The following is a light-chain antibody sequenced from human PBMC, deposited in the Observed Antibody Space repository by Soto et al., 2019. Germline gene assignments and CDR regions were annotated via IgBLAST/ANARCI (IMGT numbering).Light chain of an antibody. Sequence: DIVLTQTPLSSPVTLGQPASISCRSSQSLVHGNGNTYLSWLQQRPGQPPRVLIYEISSRFSGVPDRFSGSGAGTDFTLRISRVEAEDVGVYYCMQTTQFPRTFGQGTKVEIK. V-gene: IGKV2-24*01. CDR2: EIS. J-gene: IGKJ1*01. CDR1: QSLVHGNGNTY. CDR3: MQTTQFPRT.